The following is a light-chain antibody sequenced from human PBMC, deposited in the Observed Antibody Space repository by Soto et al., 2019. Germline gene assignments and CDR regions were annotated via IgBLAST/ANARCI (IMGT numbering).Light chain of an antibody. CDR2: GAS. V-gene: IGKV3-11*01. J-gene: IGKJ1*01. Sequence: IVLTQSPATLALSPCETAALSCRASQSVSSYLAWYQQKPGQAPRLLIYGASNRATGIPDRFSGSGSGTDFTLTISSLQPEDFTTYFCQQSYSTPRTFGQGTKVDIK. CDR3: QQSYSTPRT. CDR1: QSVSSY.